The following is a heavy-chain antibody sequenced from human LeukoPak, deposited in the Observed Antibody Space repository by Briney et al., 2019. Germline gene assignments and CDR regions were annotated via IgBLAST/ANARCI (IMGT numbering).Heavy chain of an antibody. V-gene: IGHV4-30-4*08. CDR2: IYYSGNT. CDR3: ARGRSRRITGTTGVDY. J-gene: IGHJ4*02. D-gene: IGHD1-20*01. Sequence: SETLSLTCTVSGGSISSGDYYWSWIRQPPGKGLEWIGFIYYSGNTHYNPSLKSRVTISVDTSKNQFSLKLSSVAAADTAVYYCARGRSRRITGTTGVDYWGQGTLVTVSS. CDR1: GGSISSGDYY.